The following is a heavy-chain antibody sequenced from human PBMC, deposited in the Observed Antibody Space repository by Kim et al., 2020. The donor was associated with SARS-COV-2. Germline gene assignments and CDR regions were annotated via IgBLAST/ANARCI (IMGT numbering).Heavy chain of an antibody. D-gene: IGHD5-18*01. J-gene: IGHJ4*02. Sequence: GGSLRLSCAASGFTFSSYCMHWVRQAPGKGLEWVAVIWYDGSNKYYADSVKGRFTISRDNSKNTLYLQMNSLRAEDTAVYYCARDIYSYGYGAAAIYYWGQGALVTVSS. CDR3: ARDIYSYGYGAAAIYY. V-gene: IGHV3-33*01. CDR1: GFTFSSYC. CDR2: IWYDGSNK.